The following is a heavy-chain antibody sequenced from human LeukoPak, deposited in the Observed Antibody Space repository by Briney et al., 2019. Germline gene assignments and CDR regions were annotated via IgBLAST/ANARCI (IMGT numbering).Heavy chain of an antibody. CDR2: ISGSGGST. CDR3: EKGHSGYDVPLDY. V-gene: IGHV3-23*01. Sequence: PGGSLRLCCAASGFTFSSYGMSWVRQAPGKGLEWVSAISGSGGSTYYADSVKGRFTISRDNSKNTLYLQMNSLRAEDTAVYYCEKGHSGYDVPLDYWGQGTLVTVSS. D-gene: IGHD5-12*01. J-gene: IGHJ4*02. CDR1: GFTFSSYG.